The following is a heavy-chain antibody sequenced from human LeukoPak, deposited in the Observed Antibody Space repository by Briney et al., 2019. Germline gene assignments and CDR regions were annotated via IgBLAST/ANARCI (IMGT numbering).Heavy chain of an antibody. V-gene: IGHV4-4*02. CDR2: IYHSGST. D-gene: IGHD2-15*01. J-gene: IGHJ4*02. CDR3: ARDGLYSVSFDY. Sequence: SETLSLTGAVSGGSISSSNWCSWVRQPPAKGLSWVGEIYHSGSTNYNPSLKSRVTISVDKSKNQFSLKLSSVTAADTAVYYCARDGLYSVSFDYWGQGTLVTVSS. CDR1: GGSISSSNW.